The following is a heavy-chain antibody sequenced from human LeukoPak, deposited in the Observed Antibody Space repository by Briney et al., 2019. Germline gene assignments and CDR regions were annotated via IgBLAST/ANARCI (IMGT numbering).Heavy chain of an antibody. V-gene: IGHV7-4-1*02. J-gene: IGHJ4*02. CDR2: INTDTGNP. Sequence: ASVKVSCKASGYTFTNYAVNWVRQAPGQGLEWMGWINTDTGNPTYAQGFTGRFVFSLDTSASTAYLQISSLKAEDTAVYYCARAGIGYCNTCSPDYWGQGTLVTVSS. D-gene: IGHD2/OR15-2a*01. CDR3: ARAGIGYCNTCSPDY. CDR1: GYTFTNYA.